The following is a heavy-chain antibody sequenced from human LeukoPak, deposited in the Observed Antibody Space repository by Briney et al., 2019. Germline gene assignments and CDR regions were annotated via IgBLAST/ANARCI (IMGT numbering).Heavy chain of an antibody. J-gene: IGHJ4*02. Sequence: PGGSLRLSCAASGFTFSSYGMHWVRQAPGKGLEWVSLIWYDGSNKFYADSVKGRFTISRDNSKNTVYLQMNSLRAEDTAVYYCARESETYYQELDCWGQGTLVTVSS. CDR1: GFTFSSYG. CDR3: ARESETYYQELDC. CDR2: IWYDGSNK. V-gene: IGHV3-33*01. D-gene: IGHD1-26*01.